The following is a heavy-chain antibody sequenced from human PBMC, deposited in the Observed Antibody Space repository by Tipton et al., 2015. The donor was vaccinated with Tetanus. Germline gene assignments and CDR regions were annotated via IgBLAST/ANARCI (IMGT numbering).Heavy chain of an antibody. CDR1: GGSISSSSYY. CDR2: IYYSGST. J-gene: IGHJ3*02. CDR3: ARRRDGSRGDAFDI. Sequence: GLVKPSETLSLTCTVSGGSISSSSYYWGWIRQPPGKGLEWIGSIYYSGSTYYNPPLKSRVTISVDTSKNQFSLKLSSVTAADTAVYYCARRRDGSRGDAFDIWGQGTMVTVSS. V-gene: IGHV4-39*01. D-gene: IGHD5-24*01.